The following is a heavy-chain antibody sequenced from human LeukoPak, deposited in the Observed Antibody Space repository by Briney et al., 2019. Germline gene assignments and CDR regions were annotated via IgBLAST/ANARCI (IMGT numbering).Heavy chain of an antibody. CDR2: ISGSGGST. CDR3: ASYYDFWSGYGEGINY. J-gene: IGHJ4*02. D-gene: IGHD3-3*01. V-gene: IGHV3-23*01. CDR1: GFTFSSYA. Sequence: PGRSLRLSCAASGFTFSSYAMSWVRQAPGKGLEWVSAISGSGGSTYYADSVKGRFTISRDNSKNTLYLQMNSLRAEDTAVYYCASYYDFWSGYGEGINYWGQGTLVTVSS.